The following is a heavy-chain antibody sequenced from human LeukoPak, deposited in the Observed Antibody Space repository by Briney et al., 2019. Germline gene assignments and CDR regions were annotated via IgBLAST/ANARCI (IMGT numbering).Heavy chain of an antibody. CDR2: LDPEDGET. D-gene: IGHD3-3*01. CDR3: ATGRSWSGSSYYYYMDV. CDR1: GYTLTELS. V-gene: IGHV1-24*01. J-gene: IGHJ6*03. Sequence: ASVKVSCKVSGYTLTELSMHWVRQAPGKGLEWMGGLDPEDGETIYAQKFQGRVTMTEDTSTDTAYMELSSLRSEDTAVYYCATGRSWSGSSYYYYMDVWGKGTTVTVSS.